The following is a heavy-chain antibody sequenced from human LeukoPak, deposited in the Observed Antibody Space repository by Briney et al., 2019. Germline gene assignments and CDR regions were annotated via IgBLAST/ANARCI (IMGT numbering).Heavy chain of an antibody. CDR3: TRDGATLDY. J-gene: IGHJ4*02. Sequence: TAGSLRLSCTASGFTFGDYTMSWVRQAPGKGLEWVGFIRSKAYGATTEYAASVKGRFTISRDDSKSIAYLQMNSLKTEDTAMYYCTRDGATLDYWGQGTLVTVSS. V-gene: IGHV3-49*04. CDR2: IRSKAYGATT. CDR1: GFTFGDYT. D-gene: IGHD1-26*01.